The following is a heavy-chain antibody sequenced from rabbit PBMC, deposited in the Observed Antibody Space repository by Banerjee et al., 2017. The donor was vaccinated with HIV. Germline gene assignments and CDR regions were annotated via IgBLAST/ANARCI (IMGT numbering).Heavy chain of an antibody. CDR3: ARDLPVSGGFSFDL. J-gene: IGHJ4*01. CDR1: GFSFSSSYW. CDR2: IYADSDDNT. D-gene: IGHD1-1*01. Sequence: QSLEESGGDLVKPGASLTLTCTASGFSFSSSYWICWVRQAPGKGLEWIACIYADSDDNTYYASWAKGRFTISKTSSTTVTLQMTSLTAADTATYFCARDLPVSGGFSFDLWGPGTLVTVS. V-gene: IGHV1S40*01.